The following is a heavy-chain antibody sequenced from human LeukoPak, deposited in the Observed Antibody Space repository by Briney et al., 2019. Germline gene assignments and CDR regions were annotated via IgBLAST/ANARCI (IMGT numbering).Heavy chain of an antibody. D-gene: IGHD4-11*01. CDR1: GVSFNDYY. CDR2: INHSGYT. V-gene: IGHV4-34*01. Sequence: PSETLSLTCAVSGVSFNDYYWSWVRQTPGKGLEWIGEINHSGYTNDSPSLKSRVTISIKTSRKHFSLHLRSVTVADTGIYYCTRITTGHDYWGQGTLVTVSS. CDR3: TRITTGHDY. J-gene: IGHJ4*02.